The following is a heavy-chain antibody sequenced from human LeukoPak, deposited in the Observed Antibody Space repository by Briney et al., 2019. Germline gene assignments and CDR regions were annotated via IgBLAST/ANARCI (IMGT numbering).Heavy chain of an antibody. CDR3: ASYIWSSSRRYLQC. Sequence: SETLSLNSTVPGGSITSSTYYWGWIRQPPGKGLEWIGSIYYSGNTYYHPSLKSRVTISVDTSKNQFSLKLSSVTAADTAVYYCASYIWSSSRRYLQCWGQRTLVTVSS. CDR1: GGSITSSTYY. D-gene: IGHD2-2*01. V-gene: IGHV4-39*01. J-gene: IGHJ4*02. CDR2: IYYSGNT.